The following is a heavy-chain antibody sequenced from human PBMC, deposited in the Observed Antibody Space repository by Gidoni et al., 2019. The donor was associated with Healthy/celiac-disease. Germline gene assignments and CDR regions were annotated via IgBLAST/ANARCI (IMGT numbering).Heavy chain of an antibody. V-gene: IGHV3-23*01. CDR1: GFTLRRYA. J-gene: IGHJ4*02. D-gene: IGHD3-3*01. Sequence: EVQLLESGGGLVQPGGTLRLSCGASGFTLRRYAMCWVRQAPGKGLELVTAISGSGGSTYYADSVKGRFTITRDNSKNTLYLQMNSLRAEDTAVYYCAKRVEWLSHDFDYWGQGTLVTVSS. CDR2: ISGSGGST. CDR3: AKRVEWLSHDFDY.